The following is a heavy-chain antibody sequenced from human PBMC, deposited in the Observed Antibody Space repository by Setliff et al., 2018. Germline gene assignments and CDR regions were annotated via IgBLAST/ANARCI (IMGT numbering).Heavy chain of an antibody. CDR2: VRFDGSYK. Sequence: GGSLRLSCVASGFTFSNHGMLWVRQAPGKGLDWVASVRFDGSYKVYADSVQGRFAISRDNSKNTLYLQMNSLRSDDTAVYYCAGVHWTTNWFLHYWGQGTLVTVSS. J-gene: IGHJ4*01. D-gene: IGHD7-27*01. V-gene: IGHV3-30*02. CDR1: GFTFSNHG. CDR3: AGVHWTTNWFLHY.